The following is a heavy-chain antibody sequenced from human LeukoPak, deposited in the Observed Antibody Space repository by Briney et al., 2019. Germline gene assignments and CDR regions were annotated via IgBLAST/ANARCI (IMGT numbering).Heavy chain of an antibody. J-gene: IGHJ4*02. CDR3: TRSVWGSYRPYYFDY. V-gene: IGHV3-49*03. D-gene: IGHD3-16*02. CDR1: GFTFGDYA. CDR2: IRSKAYGGTT. Sequence: PGGSLRLSCTASGFTFGDYAMSWFRQAPGKGLEWVGFIRSKAYGGTTEYAASVKGRFTISRDDSKSIAYLQMNSLKTEDTAVYYCTRSVWGSYRPYYFDYWGQGTLVTVSS.